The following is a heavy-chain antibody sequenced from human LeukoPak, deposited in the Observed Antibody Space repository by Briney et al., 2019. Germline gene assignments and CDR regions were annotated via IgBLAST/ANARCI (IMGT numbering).Heavy chain of an antibody. V-gene: IGHV3-23*01. CDR3: AKDHPGGGHGFDY. CDR1: GFTFNNYL. J-gene: IGHJ4*02. D-gene: IGHD2-15*01. Sequence: GGSLRLSCAASGFTFNNYLMTWVRQPPGKGLEWASGISDSGGVTYYADSVKGRFAVSRDNSKNTLYLQMSSLRAEDTAVYYCAKDHPGGGHGFDYWGQGTLVTVSS. CDR2: ISDSGGVT.